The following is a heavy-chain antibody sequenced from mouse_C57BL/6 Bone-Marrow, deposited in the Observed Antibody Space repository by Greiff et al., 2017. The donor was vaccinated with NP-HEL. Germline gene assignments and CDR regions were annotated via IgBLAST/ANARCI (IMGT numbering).Heavy chain of an antibody. V-gene: IGHV6-3*01. CDR1: GFTFSNYW. J-gene: IGHJ2*01. D-gene: IGHD1-1*01. CDR2: IRLKSDNYAT. CDR3: TPLRSGYFDY. Sequence: EVKLEESGGGLVQPGGSMILSCVASGFTFSNYWMNWVRQSPEKGLEWVAQIRLKSDNYATHYAESVKGRFTISRDDSKSSVYLQMNNLRAEDTGIYYCTPLRSGYFDYWGQGTTLTVSS.